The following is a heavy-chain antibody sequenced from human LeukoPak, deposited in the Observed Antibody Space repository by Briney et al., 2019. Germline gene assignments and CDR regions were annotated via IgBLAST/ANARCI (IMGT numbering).Heavy chain of an antibody. CDR1: GYTLTSYG. V-gene: IGHV1-18*01. J-gene: IGHJ6*02. D-gene: IGHD5-24*01. CDR2: ISAYNGNT. Sequence: GASVKVSCKASGYTLTSYGISGVRQAPGQGLEWMGWISAYNGNTNYAQKLQGRVTMTTDTSTSTAYMELRSLRSDDTAVYYCARVQMGIYYYYYYGMDVWGQGTTVTVSS. CDR3: ARVQMGIYYYYYYGMDV.